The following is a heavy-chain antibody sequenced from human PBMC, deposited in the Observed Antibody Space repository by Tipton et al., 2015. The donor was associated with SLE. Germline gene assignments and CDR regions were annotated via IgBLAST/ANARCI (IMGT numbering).Heavy chain of an antibody. CDR2: IYYSGST. V-gene: IGHV4-39*07. J-gene: IGHJ4*02. Sequence: GLVKPSETLSLTCTVSGGSVSSGSYYWGWIRQPPGKGLEWIGSIYYSGSTYYNPSLKSRVTISVDTSKNQFSLKLSSVTAADTAVYYCARLSWIQLFDYWGQGTLVTVSS. CDR1: GGSVSSGSYY. CDR3: ARLSWIQLFDY. D-gene: IGHD5-18*01.